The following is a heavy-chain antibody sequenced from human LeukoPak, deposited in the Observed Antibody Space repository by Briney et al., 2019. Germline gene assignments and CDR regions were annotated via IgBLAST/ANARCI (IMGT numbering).Heavy chain of an antibody. D-gene: IGHD6-19*01. V-gene: IGHV3-7*01. CDR1: GFTFSGYW. CDR2: IQEDGSGK. J-gene: IGHJ4*02. Sequence: GGSLRLSCAASGFTFSGYWMSWVRQAPGKGLEWVGNIQEDGSGKHYVDSVKGRFTISRDNARNSLYLQMNSLKVEDTAVYYCARDGEQWLDYWGQGTLVTVSS. CDR3: ARDGEQWLDY.